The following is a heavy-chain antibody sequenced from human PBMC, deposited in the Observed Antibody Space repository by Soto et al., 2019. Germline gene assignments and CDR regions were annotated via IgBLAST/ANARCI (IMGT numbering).Heavy chain of an antibody. Sequence: PSETLSLTCTVSGGSISSSSYYWGWIRQPPGKGLEWIGSIYYSGSTYYNPSLKSRVTISVDTSKNQFSLKLSSVTAADTAVYYCAGQRHYYGSGSYERVLDYWGQGTLVTVSS. CDR3: AGQRHYYGSGSYERVLDY. D-gene: IGHD3-10*01. J-gene: IGHJ4*02. CDR2: IYYSGST. CDR1: GGSISSSSYY. V-gene: IGHV4-39*01.